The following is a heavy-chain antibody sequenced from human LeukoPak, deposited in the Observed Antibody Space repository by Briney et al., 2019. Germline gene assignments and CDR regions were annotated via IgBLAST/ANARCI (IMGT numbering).Heavy chain of an antibody. CDR3: ARRMVVAANTALDAFDI. CDR1: GGSISSYY. J-gene: IGHJ3*02. D-gene: IGHD2-15*01. Sequence: PSETLSLTCTVSGGSISSYYWSWIRQPPGKGLEWIGYIYYSGSTNYNSSLKSRVTISVDTSKNQFSLKLSSVTAADTAVYYCARRMVVAANTALDAFDIWGQGTMVTVSS. V-gene: IGHV4-59*08. CDR2: IYYSGST.